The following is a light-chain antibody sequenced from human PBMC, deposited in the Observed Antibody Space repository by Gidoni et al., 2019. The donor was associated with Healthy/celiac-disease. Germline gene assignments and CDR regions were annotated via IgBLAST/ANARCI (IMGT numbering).Light chain of an antibody. CDR2: LGS. CDR3: MQAVQTPPT. V-gene: IGKV2-28*01. CDR1: QSLLHSNGYNY. J-gene: IGKJ5*01. Sequence: IVMSQSPPSLPVTPGEPASISCRSSQSLLHSNGYNYLDWYLQKPGQSPQLLIYLGSNRASGVPDRFSGSGSGTDFTLKISRVEAEGVGVYYCMQAVQTPPTFGQGTRLEIK.